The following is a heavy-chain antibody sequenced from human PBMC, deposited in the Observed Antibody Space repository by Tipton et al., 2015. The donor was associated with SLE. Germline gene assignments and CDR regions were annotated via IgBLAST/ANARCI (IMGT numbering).Heavy chain of an antibody. CDR3: ATDEPDYYGSGLDY. Sequence: LRLSCAASGFTVSSNYMSWIRQPPGKGLEWIGYIYYSGSTNYNPSLKSRVTISADTSKNQFSLKLSSLTAADTAVYYCATDEPDYYGSGLDYWGQGTLVTVSS. V-gene: IGHV4-59*02. CDR1: GFTVSSNY. CDR2: IYYSGST. J-gene: IGHJ4*02. D-gene: IGHD3-10*01.